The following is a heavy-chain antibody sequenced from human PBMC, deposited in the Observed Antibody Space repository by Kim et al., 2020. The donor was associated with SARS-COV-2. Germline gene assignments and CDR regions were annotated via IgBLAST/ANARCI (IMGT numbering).Heavy chain of an antibody. CDR3: ATTLYGDYER. CDR2: IYYIGST. CDR1: GGSISSYY. J-gene: IGHJ4*02. V-gene: IGHV4-59*01. Sequence: SETLSLTCTVSGGSISSYYWSWIRQPPGKGLEWIGYIYYIGSTNYNPSLKSRVTISVDTSNNQFSLKLSSVTAADTAVYYCATTLYGDYERWGQGTLVTVSS. D-gene: IGHD4-17*01.